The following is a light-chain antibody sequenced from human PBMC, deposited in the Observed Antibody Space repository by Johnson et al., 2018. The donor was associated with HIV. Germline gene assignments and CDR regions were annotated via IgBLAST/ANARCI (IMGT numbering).Light chain of an antibody. Sequence: QSVLTQPPSVSVAPGQKITISCSGSYSNIANNYVSWYQQLPGAAPKLLIYKDDKRPSGIPDRFSGSKSGTSATLSITGLQTGDEADYYCGIWQTSLSTGGVFGAGTKVTGL. CDR2: KDD. CDR3: GIWQTSLSTGGV. J-gene: IGLJ1*01. V-gene: IGLV1-51*02. CDR1: YSNIANNY.